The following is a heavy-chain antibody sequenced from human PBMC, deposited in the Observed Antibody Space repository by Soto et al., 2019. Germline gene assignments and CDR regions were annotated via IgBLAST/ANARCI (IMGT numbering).Heavy chain of an antibody. Sequence: ASETLSLTCAVYVGSCSGYYWSWIRQPPGKGLEWIGEINHSGSTNYNPSLKSRVTISVDTSKNQFSLKLSSVTAADTAVYYCARDRLRFLEWLYRGWFDPWGQGTLVTVSS. J-gene: IGHJ5*02. D-gene: IGHD3-3*01. CDR1: VGSCSGYY. CDR3: ARDRLRFLEWLYRGWFDP. V-gene: IGHV4-34*01. CDR2: INHSGST.